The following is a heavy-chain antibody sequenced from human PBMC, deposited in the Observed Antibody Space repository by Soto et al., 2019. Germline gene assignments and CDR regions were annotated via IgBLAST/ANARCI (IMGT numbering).Heavy chain of an antibody. Sequence: QLQLQESGPGLVKPSETLSLTCTVSGGSISSSSYYWGWIRQPPGKGLEWIGSIYYSGSTYYNPALKGRVPLSVDTSKNQFSLKLSSVTAADTAVYYCARHEVGDYQLLYWYFDLWGRGTLVTVSS. CDR2: IYYSGST. CDR1: GGSISSSSYY. CDR3: ARHEVGDYQLLYWYFDL. J-gene: IGHJ2*01. V-gene: IGHV4-39*01. D-gene: IGHD4-17*01.